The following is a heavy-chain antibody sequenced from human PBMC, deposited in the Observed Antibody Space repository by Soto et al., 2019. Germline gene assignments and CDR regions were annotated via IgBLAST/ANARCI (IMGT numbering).Heavy chain of an antibody. J-gene: IGHJ6*02. V-gene: IGHV3-21*01. CDR2: ISSSSSYI. D-gene: IGHD4-17*01. Sequence: GGSVRLSCAASGFTFSSYSMNWVRQAPGKGLEWVSSISSSSSYIYYADSVKGRFTISRDNAKNSLYLQMNSLRAEDTAVYYCARDPVTTDDYYYGMDVWGQGTTVTVSS. CDR3: ARDPVTTDDYYYGMDV. CDR1: GFTFSSYS.